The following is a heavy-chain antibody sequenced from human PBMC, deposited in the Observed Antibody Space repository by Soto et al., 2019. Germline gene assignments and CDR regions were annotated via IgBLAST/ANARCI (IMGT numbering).Heavy chain of an antibody. CDR3: ARVAAGTRDAFDI. J-gene: IGHJ3*02. Sequence: EVQLVESGGGLVQPGGSLRLSCAASGFTFSSYDMHWVRQATGKGLEWVSAIGTAGDTYYPGSVKGRFTISRENAKNSLYLQMNSLRAGDTAVYYCARVAAGTRDAFDIWGQGTMVTVSS. V-gene: IGHV3-13*01. D-gene: IGHD6-13*01. CDR2: IGTAGDT. CDR1: GFTFSSYD.